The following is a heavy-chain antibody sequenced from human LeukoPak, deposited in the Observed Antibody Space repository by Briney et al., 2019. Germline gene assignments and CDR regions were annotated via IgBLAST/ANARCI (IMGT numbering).Heavy chain of an antibody. CDR3: ARSALGVPYFDY. J-gene: IGHJ4*02. CDR2: IIPIFGTA. Sequence: SVKVSCKTSGYTFTDYYIHWVRQAPGQGLEWMGGIIPIFGTANYAQKFQGRVTITADESTSTAYMELSSLRSEDTAVYYCARSALGVPYFDYWGQGTLVTVSS. V-gene: IGHV1-69*13. CDR1: GYTFTDYY. D-gene: IGHD3-16*01.